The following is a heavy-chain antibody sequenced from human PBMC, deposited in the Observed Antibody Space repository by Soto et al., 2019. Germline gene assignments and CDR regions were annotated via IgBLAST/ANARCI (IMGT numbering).Heavy chain of an antibody. CDR1: GFSLNNFA. CDR2: MTSSGDKT. V-gene: IGHV3-23*01. Sequence: EVQLLESGGDWVQRGGSLRLSCAASGFSLNNFAMTWVRQAPGKGLEWVSGMTSSGDKTYYADSVKGRFIISRDNSKNMLYLQMNSLRVEDTALYYCARDCASTSRSVWHYWGQGTLVTVSS. CDR3: ARDCASTSRSVWHY. D-gene: IGHD2-2*01. J-gene: IGHJ4*02.